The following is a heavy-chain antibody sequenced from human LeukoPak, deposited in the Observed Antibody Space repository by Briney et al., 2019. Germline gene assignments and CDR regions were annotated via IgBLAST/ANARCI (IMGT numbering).Heavy chain of an antibody. CDR1: GFIFSTYA. J-gene: IGHJ4*02. Sequence: GGSLRLSCAASGFIFSTYAMHWVRQAPGKGLEYVSAISSDAYSTYYANSVKARFIISRDNSKKMLYLQMGSLRPEDMAVYYCARAYYYDTSGYQGYYLDYWGQGTLVTVSS. V-gene: IGHV3-64*01. D-gene: IGHD3-22*01. CDR2: ISSDAYST. CDR3: ARAYYYDTSGYQGYYLDY.